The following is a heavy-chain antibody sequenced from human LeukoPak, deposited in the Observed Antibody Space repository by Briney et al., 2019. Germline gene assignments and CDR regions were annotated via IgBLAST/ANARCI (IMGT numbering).Heavy chain of an antibody. CDR2: IYHSGST. J-gene: IGHJ4*02. D-gene: IGHD3-16*01. CDR3: ARSSSFLDY. Sequence: PSETLSLTCTVSGYSISSGYYWGWIRQPPGKGLEWIGSIYHSGSTYYNPSLKSRVTISVDTSKNQFSLKLSSVTAADTAVYYCARSSSFLDYWGQGTLVTVSS. V-gene: IGHV4-38-2*02. CDR1: GYSISSGYY.